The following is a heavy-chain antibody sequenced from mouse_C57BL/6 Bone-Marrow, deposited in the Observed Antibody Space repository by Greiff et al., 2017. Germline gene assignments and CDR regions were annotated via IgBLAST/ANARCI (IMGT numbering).Heavy chain of an antibody. J-gene: IGHJ1*03. CDR3: ARDGYYGSSYWYFDV. D-gene: IGHD1-1*01. V-gene: IGHV5-16*01. CDR2: INYDGSST. CDR1: GFTFSDYY. Sequence: DVMLVESEGGLVQPGSSMKLSCTASGFTFSDYYMAWVRQVPEKGLEWVANINYDGSSTYYLDSLKSRFIISRDNAKNILYLQMSSLKSEDTATYYCARDGYYGSSYWYFDVWGTGTTVTVSS.